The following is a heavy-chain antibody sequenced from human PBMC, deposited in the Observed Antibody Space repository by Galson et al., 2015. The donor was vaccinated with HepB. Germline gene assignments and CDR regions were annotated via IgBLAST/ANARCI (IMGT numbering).Heavy chain of an antibody. CDR3: ARERDSSSWYWELGY. J-gene: IGHJ4*02. CDR1: GYTFTSYA. CDR2: INAGNGNT. Sequence: SVKVSCKASGYTFTSYAMHWVRQAPGQRLEWMGWINAGNGNTKYSQKFQGRVTITRDTSASTAYMELSSLRSEDTAVYYCARERDSSSWYWELGYWGQGTLVTVSS. V-gene: IGHV1-3*01. D-gene: IGHD6-13*01.